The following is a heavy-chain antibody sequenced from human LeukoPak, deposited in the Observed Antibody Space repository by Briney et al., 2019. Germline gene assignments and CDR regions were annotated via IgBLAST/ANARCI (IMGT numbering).Heavy chain of an antibody. J-gene: IGHJ4*02. Sequence: GGSLRLSCAASGFTFSSYAMNWVRQAPGKGLEWVSAISGSGGSTYYADSVKGRFTISRDNAKNSLYLQLSSLRAEDTAVYYCARGTGDYWGQGTLVAVSS. CDR3: ARGTGDY. CDR1: GFTFSSYA. V-gene: IGHV3-23*01. CDR2: ISGSGGST.